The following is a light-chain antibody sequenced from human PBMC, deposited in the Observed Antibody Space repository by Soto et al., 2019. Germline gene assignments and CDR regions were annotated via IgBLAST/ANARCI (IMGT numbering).Light chain of an antibody. CDR3: QSYDISLHNYV. CDR2: GDN. V-gene: IGLV1-40*01. J-gene: IGLJ1*01. Sequence: QCLLTQPPSLSGAPGQRVSISCTGSTSNIGAPYDVHWYQHLPGAAPKLLIYGDNNRPSGVPDRFSGSKSGTSASLAITSLQAEDEADYYCQSYDISLHNYVFGTGTKVNVL. CDR1: TSNIGAPYD.